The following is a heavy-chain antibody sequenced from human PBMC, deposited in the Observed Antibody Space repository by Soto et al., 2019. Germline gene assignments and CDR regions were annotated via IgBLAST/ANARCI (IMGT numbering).Heavy chain of an antibody. CDR3: ASGDDYGGTRPYDS. Sequence: EVQLVESGGGLVQPGGSLRLSCAASGFTFSNYAMHWVRQAPGRGLEYVSAITSDGTGTYYASSVKGRFTISRDNSRDRLFVQMGSLRTDDMAVYYCASGDDYGGTRPYDSWGQGTLVTVSS. CDR2: ITSDGTGT. CDR1: GFTFSNYA. V-gene: IGHV3-64*01. J-gene: IGHJ4*02. D-gene: IGHD4-17*01.